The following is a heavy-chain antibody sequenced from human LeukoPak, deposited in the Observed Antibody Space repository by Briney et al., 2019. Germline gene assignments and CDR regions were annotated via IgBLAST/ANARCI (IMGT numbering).Heavy chain of an antibody. CDR2: IWYDGSNK. CDR3: ARDPGFGGSYHFDY. CDR1: GFIFSSYG. V-gene: IGHV3-33*01. Sequence: PGRSLRLSCAASGFIFSSYGMHWVRQAPGKGLEWVAVIWYDGSNKYYADSVKGRFTISRDNSKSTLYLQMNSLRAEDTAVYYCARDPGFGGSYHFDYWGQGTLVTVSS. D-gene: IGHD1-26*01. J-gene: IGHJ4*02.